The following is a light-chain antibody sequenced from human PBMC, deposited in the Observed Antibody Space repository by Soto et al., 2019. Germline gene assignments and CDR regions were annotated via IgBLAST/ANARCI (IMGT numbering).Light chain of an antibody. CDR2: GSS. CDR3: HQYGSSPPWT. J-gene: IGKJ1*01. CDR1: QTIPRNF. V-gene: IGKV3-20*01. Sequence: IMLTQTPATLSFSPGEKATLSCRASQTIPRNFLAWFQQKPGQAPRLLIYGSSNRPSGIPDRFSGGGSRTDFTLTISRLEPEDFAVYYCHQYGSSPPWTFGQGTKVDIK.